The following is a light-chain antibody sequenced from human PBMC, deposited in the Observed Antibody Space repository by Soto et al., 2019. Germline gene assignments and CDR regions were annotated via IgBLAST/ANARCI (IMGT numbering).Light chain of an antibody. Sequence: DIQMTQSPSTLSASVGDRVPITCRASQSISSWLAWYRQKPGKAPKVLIYDASSLESGVPSRFSGSGSGTEFTLTISSLQPDDFATYYCQQYNSYSLFTFGQGTKLEIK. V-gene: IGKV1-5*01. CDR1: QSISSW. J-gene: IGKJ2*01. CDR2: DAS. CDR3: QQYNSYSLFT.